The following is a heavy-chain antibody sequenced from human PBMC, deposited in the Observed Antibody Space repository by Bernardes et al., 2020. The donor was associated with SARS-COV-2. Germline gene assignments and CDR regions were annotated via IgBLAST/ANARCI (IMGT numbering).Heavy chain of an antibody. D-gene: IGHD3-10*01. CDR2: IYSAGST. CDR1: GFTVSYNY. CDR3: ARLNFITRRDY. J-gene: IGHJ4*02. Sequence: VWSLSLSCAASGFTVSYNYMSWVRQAPGKGLEWVSVIYSAGSTYYADSVKGRFTISRDNSKNTVDLQMNSLRAEDTAVYYCARLNFITRRDYWGQGTLVTVSS. V-gene: IGHV3-66*01.